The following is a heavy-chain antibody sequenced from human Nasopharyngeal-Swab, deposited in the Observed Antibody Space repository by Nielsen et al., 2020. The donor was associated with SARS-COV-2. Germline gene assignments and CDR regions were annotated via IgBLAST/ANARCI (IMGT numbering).Heavy chain of an antibody. D-gene: IGHD6-13*01. J-gene: IGHJ6*02. CDR3: ARSITSSSWYLYGMDV. CDR2: IYPGDSDT. V-gene: IGHV5-51*01. CDR1: GYSFTSYW. Sequence: GESLKISCKGSGYSFTSYWIGWVRQMPGKGLEWMGIIYPGDSDTRYSPSFQGQVTISADKSISTAYLQWSSLKASDTAMYYCARSITSSSWYLYGMDVWGRGTTVTVSS.